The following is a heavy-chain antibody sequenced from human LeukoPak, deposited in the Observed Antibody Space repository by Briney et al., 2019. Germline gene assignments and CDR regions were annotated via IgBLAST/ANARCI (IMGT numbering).Heavy chain of an antibody. D-gene: IGHD1-26*01. CDR1: GGSISSGGYY. J-gene: IGHJ3*02. Sequence: SETLSLTCTVSGGSISSGGYYWSWIRQPPGKGLEWIGYIYHSGSTYYNPSLKSRVTISVDRSKNQFSLKLSSVTAADTAVYYCARDVLSGSYLSDAFDIWGQGTMVTVSS. CDR2: IYHSGST. V-gene: IGHV4-30-2*01. CDR3: ARDVLSGSYLSDAFDI.